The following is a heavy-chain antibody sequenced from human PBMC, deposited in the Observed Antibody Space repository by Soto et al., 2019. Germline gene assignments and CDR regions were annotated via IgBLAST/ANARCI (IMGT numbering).Heavy chain of an antibody. Sequence: SVKVSCKASGGTFSSFAVSWVRQAPGQGLEWMGRILPMLHTTNYAQKFQDRLTITADTSTNTAYMDLRSLRSEDTAVYYCARDCSGYPCWYAFDIWGQGTLGTV. CDR2: ILPMLHTT. D-gene: IGHD3-22*01. V-gene: IGHV1-69*10. J-gene: IGHJ3*02. CDR3: ARDCSGYPCWYAFDI. CDR1: GGTFSSFA.